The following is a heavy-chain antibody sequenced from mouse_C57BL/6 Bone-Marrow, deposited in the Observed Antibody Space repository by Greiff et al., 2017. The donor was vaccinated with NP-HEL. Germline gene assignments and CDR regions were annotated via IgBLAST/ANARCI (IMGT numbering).Heavy chain of an antibody. CDR3: AGSTLETTGDY. CDR1: GYTFTDYG. J-gene: IGHJ2*01. Sequence: QVQLQESGAELVRPGASVTISCKASGYTFTDYGMHWVKQRPGHGLEWIGAIDPATGGTAYNQKFKGKAILTVDTSSSTAYMELRSLTSEYSAVYYCAGSTLETTGDYWGQGTTLTVSA. V-gene: IGHV1-15*01. CDR2: IDPATGGT. D-gene: IGHD2-2*01.